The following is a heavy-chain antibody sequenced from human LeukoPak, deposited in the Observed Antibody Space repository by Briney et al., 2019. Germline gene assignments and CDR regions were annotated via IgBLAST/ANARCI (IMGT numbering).Heavy chain of an antibody. CDR1: GFTFSNFA. CDR2: MSYDGSNK. J-gene: IGHJ4*02. D-gene: IGHD7-27*01. Sequence: PGGSLRLSCAASGFTFSNFAIHWVRQAPGKGLEWVAMMSYDGSNKYTDSVKGRFTISRDNSKNMVDLYMSNLKIEDTAVYYCARDSWGLDFWGQGTLVTVSS. V-gene: IGHV3-30*04. CDR3: ARDSWGLDF.